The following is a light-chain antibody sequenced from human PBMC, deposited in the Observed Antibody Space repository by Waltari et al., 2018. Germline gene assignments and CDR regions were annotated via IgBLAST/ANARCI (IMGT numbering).Light chain of an antibody. CDR1: QSVSDSINSKHY. CDR3: QQYYAVPPT. CDR2: WAS. V-gene: IGKV4-1*01. J-gene: IGKJ1*01. Sequence: DIVMTQSPDSLAVSLGERATINCKSSQSVSDSINSKHYLAWYRQKPGQSPKLLISWASTREFGVPDRFSGRGSGTDFTLTISSLQAEDVAVYYCQQYYAVPPTFGPGTKVEIK.